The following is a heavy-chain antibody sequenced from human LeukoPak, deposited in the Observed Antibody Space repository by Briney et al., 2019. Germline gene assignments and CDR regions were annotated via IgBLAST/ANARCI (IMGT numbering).Heavy chain of an antibody. CDR2: MSPNSGDT. Sequence: ASVKVSCKASGYTFTSYDFNWVRQATGQRPEWMGWMSPNSGDTGYAQKFQDRVTMTRSTSISTAYMELSSLRSDDTAVYYCARGPPNWGYDYWGPGTLVTVSS. V-gene: IGHV1-8*01. J-gene: IGHJ4*02. CDR1: GYTFTSYD. CDR3: ARGPPNWGYDY. D-gene: IGHD7-27*01.